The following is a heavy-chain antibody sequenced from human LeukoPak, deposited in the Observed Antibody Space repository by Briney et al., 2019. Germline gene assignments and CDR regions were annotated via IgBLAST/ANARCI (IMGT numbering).Heavy chain of an antibody. V-gene: IGHV3-66*01. Sequence: GGSLRLSCAASGFTVSSNYMSWVRQAPGKGLEWVSVIYSGGSTYYADSVKGRFTISRDNSKNTLYLQMNSLRAEDTAVYYCARGTVNWLLPLDYYYGMDVWGQGTTVTVSS. J-gene: IGHJ6*02. D-gene: IGHD3-9*01. CDR1: GFTVSSNY. CDR2: IYSGGST. CDR3: ARGTVNWLLPLDYYYGMDV.